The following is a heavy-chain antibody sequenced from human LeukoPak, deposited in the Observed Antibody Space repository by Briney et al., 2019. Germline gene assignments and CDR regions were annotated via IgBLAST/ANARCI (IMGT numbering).Heavy chain of an antibody. CDR1: GSAFTSDD. CDR2: MNPNSGSG. CDR3: AIDRQYYDILTGYYYYYGMDV. V-gene: IGHV1-8*01. J-gene: IGHJ6*02. Sequence: ASVKLSFKSSGSAFTSDDNNWVWLPNGPGLGLKGFMNPNSGSGSYAQKFQGRVTMTSNTSISTAYMELSSLRYEDTAVYYCAIDRQYYDILTGYYYYYGMDVWGQGTTVTVSS. D-gene: IGHD3-9*01.